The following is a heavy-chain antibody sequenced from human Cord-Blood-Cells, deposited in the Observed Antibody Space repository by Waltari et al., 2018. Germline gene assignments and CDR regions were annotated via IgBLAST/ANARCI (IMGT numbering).Heavy chain of an antibody. D-gene: IGHD6-13*01. CDR2: IKQDGSEK. CDR3: ARDYSQLGDAFDI. V-gene: IGHV3-7*01. Sequence: EVQLVESGGGLVQPGGSLRLSCAASGFTFSSDWMSWVRQAPGKGLEWVANIKQDGSEKYYVDSVKGRFTISRDNAKNSLYLQMNSLRAEDTAVYYCARDYSQLGDAFDIWGQGTMVTVSS. CDR1: GFTFSSDW. J-gene: IGHJ3*02.